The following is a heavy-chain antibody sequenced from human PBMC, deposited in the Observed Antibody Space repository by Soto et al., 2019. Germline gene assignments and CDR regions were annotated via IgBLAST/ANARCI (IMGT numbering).Heavy chain of an antibody. CDR1: GFTFNYYP. J-gene: IGHJ6*02. V-gene: IGHV3-30-3*01. CDR2: ISFDGSNK. D-gene: IGHD6-19*01. Sequence: QMQLVESGGGVVQPGESLRLSCVASGFTFNYYPMHWVRQTPGKGLEWVAVISFDGSNKYYADSVKGRFTISRDNSKNMLYLQMNSLRAEDAAVYYCARLPGALVAVLYIYPLDGREAMSDVDVWGQGTTVSVSS. CDR3: ARLPGALVAVLYIYPLDGREAMSDVDV.